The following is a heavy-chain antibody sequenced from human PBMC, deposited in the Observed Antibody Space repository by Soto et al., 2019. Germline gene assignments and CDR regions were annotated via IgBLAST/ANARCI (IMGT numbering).Heavy chain of an antibody. D-gene: IGHD5-12*01. CDR2: ISYDGSNK. J-gene: IGHJ6*02. V-gene: IGHV3-30-3*01. Sequence: GGSLRLSCAASGFTFSSYAMHWVRQAPGKGLEWVAVISYDGSNKYYADSVKGRFTISRDNSKNTLYLQMNSLRAEDTAVYYCARDKGLAGATWGVDYYYYGMDAWGQGTTVTVSS. CDR3: ARDKGLAGATWGVDYYYYGMDA. CDR1: GFTFSSYA.